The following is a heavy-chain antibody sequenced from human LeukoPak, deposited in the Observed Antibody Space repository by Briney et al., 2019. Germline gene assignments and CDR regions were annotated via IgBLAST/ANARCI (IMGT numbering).Heavy chain of an antibody. J-gene: IGHJ3*02. CDR1: GYTFTSYG. D-gene: IGHD3-22*01. Sequence: ASVKVSCKASGYTFTSYGISWVRQAPGQGLEWMGWINPNSGGTSYAQKFQGRVTMTRDMSTSTVYMELSSLRSEDTAVYYCARDLSHDSSGTHAFDIWGQGTMVTVSS. CDR3: ARDLSHDSSGTHAFDI. CDR2: INPNSGGT. V-gene: IGHV1-18*01.